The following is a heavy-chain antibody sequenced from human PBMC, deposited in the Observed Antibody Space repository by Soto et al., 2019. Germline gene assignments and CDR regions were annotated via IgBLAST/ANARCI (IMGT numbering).Heavy chain of an antibody. CDR1: GYTFTNYD. V-gene: IGHV1-18*01. D-gene: IGHD3-10*01. Sequence: QVHLVQSGAEVKKPGASVKVSCKASGYTFTNYDINWVRQAPGQELEWMGWISTYTGNTNYAQKLQGRVTMTTDTSTSTAYMELRSLSSDATAVYYCAGVYYYGSGRPTPGGMDVWGQGTTVTVSS. J-gene: IGHJ6*02. CDR3: AGVYYYGSGRPTPGGMDV. CDR2: ISTYTGNT.